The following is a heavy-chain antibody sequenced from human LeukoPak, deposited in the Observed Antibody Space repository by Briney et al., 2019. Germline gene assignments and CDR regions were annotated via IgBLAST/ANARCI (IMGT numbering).Heavy chain of an antibody. J-gene: IGHJ4*02. Sequence: GASLKISCKGSGSSFTSYWIGWVRQMPGEGLEWMGIIYPGDSDTSYSPSFQGQVTISADKSISTAYLQWSSLKASDTAMYYGARRSGFWSGYDLDYWGQGTLVTVSS. CDR1: GSSFTSYW. D-gene: IGHD3-3*01. V-gene: IGHV5-51*01. CDR2: IYPGDSDT. CDR3: ARRSGFWSGYDLDY.